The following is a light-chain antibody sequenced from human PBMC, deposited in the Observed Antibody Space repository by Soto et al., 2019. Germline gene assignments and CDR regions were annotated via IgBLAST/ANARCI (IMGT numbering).Light chain of an antibody. CDR1: VLAKKY. V-gene: IGLV3-27*01. Sequence: SYELTQPSSVSVSPGQTARITCSGDVLAKKYARWFQQKPGQAPVLVIYKDSERPSGIPERFSGSSSGTTVTLTISGAQVEDEADYYCYSAADNFWVFGGGTKVTVL. CDR2: KDS. CDR3: YSAADNFWV. J-gene: IGLJ3*02.